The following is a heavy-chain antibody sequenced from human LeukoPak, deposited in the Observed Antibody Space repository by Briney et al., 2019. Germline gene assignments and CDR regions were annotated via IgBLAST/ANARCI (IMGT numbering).Heavy chain of an antibody. CDR2: IYYSGST. CDR1: GGSTSSYY. J-gene: IGHJ4*02. CDR3: ARTYSGSPAYDY. Sequence: PSETLSLTCTVSGGSTSSYYWSWIRQPPGKGLEWIGYIYYSGSTNYNPSLKSRVTISVDTSKNQFSLKLSSVTAADTAVYYCARTYSGSPAYDYWGQGTLVTVSS. D-gene: IGHD1-26*01. V-gene: IGHV4-59*01.